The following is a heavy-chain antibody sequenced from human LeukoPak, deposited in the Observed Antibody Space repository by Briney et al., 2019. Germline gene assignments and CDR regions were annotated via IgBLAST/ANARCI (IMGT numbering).Heavy chain of an antibody. CDR1: GYTFSNFG. CDR2: ISGNNDNP. D-gene: IGHD2-2*01. CDR3: ARDGTSTDDY. J-gene: IGHJ4*02. V-gene: IGHV1-18*01. Sequence: AGVTVSCKTSGYTFSNFGINWVRQAPGQGIEWMGWISGNNDNPNYGQKFQGRFAVTTDSSTTTAYMELRNLTFDDTAVYYCARDGTSTDDYWGQGTLVTVSS.